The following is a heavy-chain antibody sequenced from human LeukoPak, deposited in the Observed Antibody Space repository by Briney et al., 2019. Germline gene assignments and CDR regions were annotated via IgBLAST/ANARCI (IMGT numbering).Heavy chain of an antibody. D-gene: IGHD2-2*01. J-gene: IGHJ3*02. V-gene: IGHV1-2*02. CDR3: ARGLRAGALDI. Sequence: ASVKVSCKASGGTFSSYYMHWVRQAPGQGLEWMGWINPNSGGTNYAQKFQGRVTMTRDTSISTAYMELRRLRYDDTAVHYCARGLRAGALDIWGQGTMVTVSS. CDR1: GGTFSSYY. CDR2: INPNSGGT.